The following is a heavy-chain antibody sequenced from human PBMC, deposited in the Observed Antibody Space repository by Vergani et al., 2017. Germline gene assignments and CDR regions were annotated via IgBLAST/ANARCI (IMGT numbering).Heavy chain of an antibody. Sequence: EVQLLESGGGLVQPGGSLRLSCAASGFTFSSYAMSWVRQAPGTGLEWVSAISGSGGSTYYADSVKGRFTISRDNSKNTLYLQMNSLRAEDTAVYYCAKGFSMVRGVTLYYYYYMDVWGKGTTVTVSS. CDR2: ISGSGGST. V-gene: IGHV3-23*01. D-gene: IGHD3-10*01. J-gene: IGHJ6*03. CDR1: GFTFSSYA. CDR3: AKGFSMVRGVTLYYYYYMDV.